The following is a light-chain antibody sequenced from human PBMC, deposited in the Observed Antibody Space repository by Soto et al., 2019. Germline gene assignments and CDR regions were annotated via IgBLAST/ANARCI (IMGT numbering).Light chain of an antibody. V-gene: IGKV3-11*01. J-gene: IGKJ5*01. CDR2: DAF. CDR3: RQANSFPSIT. Sequence: EIVFTQSPATLSLSPGERATLGSRASQSVSSYLAWYQQKPGQAPRLLIYDAFNRATGIPTRFSGSGSGTDFTLTISSLEPADFATYYCRQANSFPSITFGQGTRLEI. CDR1: QSVSSY.